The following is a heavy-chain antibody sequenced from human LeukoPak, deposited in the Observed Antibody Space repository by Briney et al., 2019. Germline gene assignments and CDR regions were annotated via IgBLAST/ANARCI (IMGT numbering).Heavy chain of an antibody. J-gene: IGHJ5*02. D-gene: IGHD6-6*01. CDR3: AREIEQLAASWFDP. Sequence: SETLSLTYTVSGGSISSYHWSWIRQPPGKGLEWIGYIYTSGSTNYNPSLKSRVTISVDTSKNQFSLKLSSVTAADTAVYYCAREIEQLAASWFDPWSQGTLVTVSS. CDR2: IYTSGST. CDR1: GGSISSYH. V-gene: IGHV4-4*09.